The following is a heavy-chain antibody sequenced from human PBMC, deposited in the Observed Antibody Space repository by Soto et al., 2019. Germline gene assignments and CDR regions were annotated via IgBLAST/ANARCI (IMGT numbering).Heavy chain of an antibody. J-gene: IGHJ4*02. CDR2: NCGRSGET. CDR3: TKGGRLTSFYWYD. CDR1: GFSFGDYF. D-gene: IGHD3-9*01. Sequence: GGSLRLSCRASGFSFGDYFMTCIRQFPWKGFEWFAQNCGRSGETQYADSVRGRFIVSRDNARNELYLHINSPRVDDSAVYYCTKGGRLTSFYWYDWGQGTQVTVSS. V-gene: IGHV3-11*05.